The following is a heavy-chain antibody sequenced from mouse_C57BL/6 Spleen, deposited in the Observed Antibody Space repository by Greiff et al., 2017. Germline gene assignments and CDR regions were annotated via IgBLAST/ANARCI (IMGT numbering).Heavy chain of an antibody. CDR2: IYPRSGNT. CDR3: APYDGYQGFDY. Sequence: QVQLKQSGAELVRPGASVKLSCKASGYTFTSYGISWVKQRTGQGLEWIGEIYPRSGNTYYNEKFKGKATLTADKSSSTAYMELRILTSEDSAVYFCAPYDGYQGFDYWGQGTTLTVSS. J-gene: IGHJ2*01. D-gene: IGHD2-3*01. CDR1: GYTFTSYG. V-gene: IGHV1-81*01.